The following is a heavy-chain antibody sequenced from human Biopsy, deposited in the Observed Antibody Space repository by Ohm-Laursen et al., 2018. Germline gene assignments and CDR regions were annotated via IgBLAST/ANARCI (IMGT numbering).Heavy chain of an antibody. CDR2: INQSGST. Sequence: GTLSLTCAVNGEASSGYFWNWIRQPPGKGLEWIGEINQSGSTKYNPSLKRRATLSADSSNSQFSLRLTSATAADTAIYYCARGSGYFKLDVWGQGTTVTVPS. CDR3: ARGSGYFKLDV. J-gene: IGHJ6*02. D-gene: IGHD5-12*01. V-gene: IGHV4-34*01. CDR1: GEASSGYF.